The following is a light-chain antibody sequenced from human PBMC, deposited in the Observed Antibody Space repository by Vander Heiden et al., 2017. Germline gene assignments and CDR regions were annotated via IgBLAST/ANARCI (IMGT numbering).Light chain of an antibody. CDR3: LLYMGSGIWV. J-gene: IGLJ3*02. V-gene: IGLV8-61*01. Sequence: NVVTREPVFSVSAEGAVTLPCGLTSGSVSPRYNPSSYQQHPRQPPRTLIYTTNPRSSRVPVRFSGSILGNKAALTITGAQADDESDYCCLLYMGSGIWVFGGGTKLTVL. CDR1: SGSVSPRYN. CDR2: TTN.